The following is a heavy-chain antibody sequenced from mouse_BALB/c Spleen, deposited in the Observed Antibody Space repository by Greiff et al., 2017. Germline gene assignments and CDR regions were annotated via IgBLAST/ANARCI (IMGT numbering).Heavy chain of an antibody. CDR1: GYAFTSYY. D-gene: IGHD2-3*01. CDR2: IDPYNGGT. Sequence: EVQLQQSGPELVKPGASVKLSCKASGYAFTSYYMYWVKQSPGKGLEWIGYIDPYNGGTSYNQKFKGKATLTVDKSSSTAYMHLNSLTSEDSAVYYCARYHDGYDAMDYWGQGTSVTVSS. V-gene: IGHV1S135*01. J-gene: IGHJ4*01. CDR3: ARYHDGYDAMDY.